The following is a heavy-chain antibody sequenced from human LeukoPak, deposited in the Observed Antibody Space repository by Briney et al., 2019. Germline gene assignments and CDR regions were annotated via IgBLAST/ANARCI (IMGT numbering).Heavy chain of an antibody. CDR2: INHSGST. CDR1: GGSFSGYY. CDR3: ARQTDYGGKIWFDP. D-gene: IGHD4-23*01. J-gene: IGHJ5*02. V-gene: IGHV4-34*01. Sequence: SETLSLTCAVYGGSFSGYYWSWIRQPPGKGLEWIGEINHSGSTNYNPSLKSRVTISVDTSKNQFSLKLSSVTAADTAVYYCARQTDYGGKIWFDPWGQGTLVTVSS.